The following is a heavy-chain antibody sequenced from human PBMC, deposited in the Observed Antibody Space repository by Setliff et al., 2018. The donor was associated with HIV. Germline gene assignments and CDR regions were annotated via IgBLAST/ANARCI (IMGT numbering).Heavy chain of an antibody. Sequence: PSETLSLTCTVSGDSIDRSNFFWTWIRQHPGKGLEWIGYIYYSGSATYNPSLKSQASSSVDTSRNEFSMKLSSVTAADPAVYFCARGGAFCGRDSCYYLDYWGQGNPVTVSS. D-gene: IGHD2-21*02. J-gene: IGHJ4*02. CDR2: IYYSGSA. V-gene: IGHV4-31*01. CDR1: GDSIDRSNFF. CDR3: ARGGAFCGRDSCYYLDY.